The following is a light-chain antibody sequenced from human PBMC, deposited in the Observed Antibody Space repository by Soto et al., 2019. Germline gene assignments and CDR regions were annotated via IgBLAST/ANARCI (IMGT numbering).Light chain of an antibody. Sequence: QSVLTQPPSASGSPGQSVTISCTGTSSDVGGYNYVSWYQQHPGKAPKLMIYEVSKRPLGVPDRFSGSKSGNTASLTVSGLQAEDEAASYCSSYAGSNYVFGTGTKVTVL. V-gene: IGLV2-8*01. J-gene: IGLJ1*01. CDR3: SSYAGSNYV. CDR1: SSDVGGYNY. CDR2: EVS.